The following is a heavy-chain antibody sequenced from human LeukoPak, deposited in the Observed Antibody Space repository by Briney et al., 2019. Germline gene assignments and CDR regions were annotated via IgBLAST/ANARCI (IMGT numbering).Heavy chain of an antibody. Sequence: GGSLRLSCAASGFTFSSYEINWVRQAPGKGLEWVSYISASGRTIYYADSVKGRFTISRDNAKSSLYLQMNSLRAEDTAVYYCARGSLTGEYGMDVWGQGTTVTVSS. CDR1: GFTFSSYE. CDR3: ARGSLTGEYGMDV. V-gene: IGHV3-48*03. D-gene: IGHD1-20*01. CDR2: ISASGRTI. J-gene: IGHJ6*02.